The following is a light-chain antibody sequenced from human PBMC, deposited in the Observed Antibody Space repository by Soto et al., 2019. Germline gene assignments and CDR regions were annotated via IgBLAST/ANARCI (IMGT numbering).Light chain of an antibody. CDR1: QSVLYTSNNKNY. Sequence: DIVMTQSPDSLAVSLGERATINCKSSQSVLYTSNNKNYLAWYQQKPGQPPKLLGYWASTRESGVPDRISGSGSGADFTLTISSLQAEDVAVYYCQQYYSTPPTFGQGTKVEIK. CDR3: QQYYSTPPT. CDR2: WAS. J-gene: IGKJ1*01. V-gene: IGKV4-1*01.